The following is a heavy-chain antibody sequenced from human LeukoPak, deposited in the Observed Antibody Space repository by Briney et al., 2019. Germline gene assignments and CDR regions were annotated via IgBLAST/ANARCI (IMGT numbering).Heavy chain of an antibody. D-gene: IGHD3-22*01. V-gene: IGHV3-21*01. J-gene: IGHJ3*02. Sequence: GSLRLSCAASGFTFSSYSMNWVRQAPGKGLEWVSSISSSSSYIYYADSVKGRFTISRDNAKNSLYLQMNSLRAEDTAVYYCARDNGDYYDSSGYYYGAFDIWGQGTMVTVSS. CDR1: GFTFSSYS. CDR2: ISSSSSYI. CDR3: ARDNGDYYDSSGYYYGAFDI.